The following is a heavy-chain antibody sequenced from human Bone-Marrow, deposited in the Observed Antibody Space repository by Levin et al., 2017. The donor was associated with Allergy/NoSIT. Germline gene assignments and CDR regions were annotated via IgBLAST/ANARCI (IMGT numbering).Heavy chain of an antibody. D-gene: IGHD2-2*01. J-gene: IGHJ6*02. Sequence: GGSLRLSCAASGFTFSSYAMHWVRQAPGKGLEWVAVISYDGSNKYYADSVKGRFTISRDNSKNTLYLQMNSLRAEDTAVYYCVSCSSTSCYLSYYYYGMDVWGQGTTVTVSS. CDR2: ISYDGSNK. CDR1: GFTFSSYA. V-gene: IGHV3-30*04. CDR3: VSCSSTSCYLSYYYYGMDV.